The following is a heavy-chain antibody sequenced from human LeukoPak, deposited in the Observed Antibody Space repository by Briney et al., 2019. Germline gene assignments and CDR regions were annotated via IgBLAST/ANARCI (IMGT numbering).Heavy chain of an antibody. J-gene: IGHJ4*02. D-gene: IGHD3-22*01. Sequence: ASVTVSCKASGYTFTVYYMHWVRQAPGQGLEWMGRINPNSGGTNYAQKFQGRVTMTRDTSISTAYMELSRLRSDDTAVYYCASTYDSSGYYSSWGQGTLVTVSS. CDR1: GYTFTVYY. CDR2: INPNSGGT. V-gene: IGHV1-2*06. CDR3: ASTYDSSGYYSS.